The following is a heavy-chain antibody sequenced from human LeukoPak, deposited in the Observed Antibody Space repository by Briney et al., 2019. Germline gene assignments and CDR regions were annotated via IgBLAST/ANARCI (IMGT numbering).Heavy chain of an antibody. D-gene: IGHD3-9*01. CDR2: ISSSGSTI. J-gene: IGHJ4*02. CDR1: GFTFSSYE. Sequence: PGGSLRLSCAASGFTFSSYEMNWVRQAPGKGLEWVSYISSSGSTIYSADSVKGRFTISRDNAKNFLYLQMNSLRAEDTAVYYCARTYYDILTGYNPYFDYWGQGILVTVSS. CDR3: ARTYYDILTGYNPYFDY. V-gene: IGHV3-48*03.